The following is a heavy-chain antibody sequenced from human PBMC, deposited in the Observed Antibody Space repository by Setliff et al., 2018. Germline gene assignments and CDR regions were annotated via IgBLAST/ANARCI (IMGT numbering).Heavy chain of an antibody. D-gene: IGHD3-22*01. CDR3: ARRRYYYDSSGYRWGGFYFDY. CDR2: INPSGGST. V-gene: IGHV1-2*04. J-gene: IGHJ4*02. Sequence: GASVKVSCKASGYTFTGYYMHWVRQAPGQGLEWMGIINPSGGSTSYAQKFQGWVTMTRDTSISTAYMELSRLRSDDTAVYYCARRRYYYDSSGYRWGGFYFDYWGQGTLVTVS. CDR1: GYTFTGYY.